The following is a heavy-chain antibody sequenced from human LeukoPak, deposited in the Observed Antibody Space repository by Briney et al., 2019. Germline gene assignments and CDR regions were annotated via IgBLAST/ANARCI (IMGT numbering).Heavy chain of an antibody. J-gene: IGHJ4*02. Sequence: PSETLSLTCTVSGGSISSYYWTWIRQPPGKGLEWTGYMFYSGSSNYNPSLRSRVTISVDTSKNQISLKLSSVTAADTAVYYCARFNRNSSGWIDYWGQGTLVTVSS. D-gene: IGHD6-19*01. CDR1: GGSISSYY. CDR3: ARFNRNSSGWIDY. V-gene: IGHV4-59*01. CDR2: MFYSGSS.